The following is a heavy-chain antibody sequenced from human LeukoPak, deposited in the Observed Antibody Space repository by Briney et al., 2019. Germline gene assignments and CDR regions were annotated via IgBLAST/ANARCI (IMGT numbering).Heavy chain of an antibody. CDR3: ARASSNGWYDY. V-gene: IGHV1-46*01. Sequence: GASVKVSFKASGYAFTYYYIHWVRQAPGQGLEWMGIINPSGGSTSYAQKFQGRVIMTRDTSTSTVYMDLSSLRSDDTAVYYCARASSNGWYDYWGQGTLVTDSS. J-gene: IGHJ4*02. CDR1: GYAFTYYY. CDR2: INPSGGST. D-gene: IGHD6-19*01.